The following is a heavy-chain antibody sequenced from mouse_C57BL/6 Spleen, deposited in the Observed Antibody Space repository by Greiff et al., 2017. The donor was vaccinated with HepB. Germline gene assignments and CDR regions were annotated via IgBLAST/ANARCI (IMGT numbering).Heavy chain of an antibody. CDR3: ARCGSNPFDY. J-gene: IGHJ2*01. Sequence: VQLQQSGAELVKPGASVKLSCTASGFNIKDSYMHWVKQRTEQGLEWIGRIDPEDGETKYAPKFPGKATITADTSSNTAYLQLSSLTSEDTAVYYCARCGSNPFDYWGQGTTLTVSS. CDR1: GFNIKDSY. V-gene: IGHV14-2*01. D-gene: IGHD2-5*01. CDR2: IDPEDGET.